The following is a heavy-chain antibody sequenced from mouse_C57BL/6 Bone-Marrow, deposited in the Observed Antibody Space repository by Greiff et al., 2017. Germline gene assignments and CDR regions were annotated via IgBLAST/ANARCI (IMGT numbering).Heavy chain of an antibody. CDR3: ARDYYGSSYTWYFDV. CDR1: GYTFTSYW. D-gene: IGHD1-1*01. CDR2: IDPSDSYT. Sequence: VQLQQPGAELVMPGASVKLSCKASGYTFTSYWMHWVKQRPGQGLEWIGKIDPSDSYTNYNQKFKGKSTLTVDKSSSTAYMQLSSLTSEDSAVYYCARDYYGSSYTWYFDVWGTGTTVTVSS. V-gene: IGHV1-69*01. J-gene: IGHJ1*03.